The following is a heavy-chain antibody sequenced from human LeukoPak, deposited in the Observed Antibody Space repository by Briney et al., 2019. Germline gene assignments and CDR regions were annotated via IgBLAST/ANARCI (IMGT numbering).Heavy chain of an antibody. J-gene: IGHJ5*02. CDR3: VKDHGYSSGWYDEGSWFDP. CDR2: ISYDGSNK. Sequence: GGSLRLSCAASGFTFSSYGMHWVRQAPGKGLEWVAVISYDGSNKYYADSVKGRFTISRDNSKNTLYLQMNSQRAEDTAVYYCVKDHGYSSGWYDEGSWFDPWGQGTLVAVSS. D-gene: IGHD6-19*01. V-gene: IGHV3-30*18. CDR1: GFTFSSYG.